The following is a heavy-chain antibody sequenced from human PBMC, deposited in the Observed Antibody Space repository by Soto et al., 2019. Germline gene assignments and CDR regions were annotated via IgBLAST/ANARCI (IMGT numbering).Heavy chain of an antibody. CDR2: ISSDGTSR. Sequence: LRLSCAASGFTFSSYGMHWVRQAPGKGLEWVAVISSDGTSRFYADSVKGRFTISRDNSKNTLYLQTNSLRAEDTAMYYCAKVRVKDYYYYAMDVWGQGTTVTVSS. CDR3: AKVRVKDYYYYAMDV. CDR1: GFTFSSYG. V-gene: IGHV3-30*18. D-gene: IGHD4-4*01. J-gene: IGHJ6*02.